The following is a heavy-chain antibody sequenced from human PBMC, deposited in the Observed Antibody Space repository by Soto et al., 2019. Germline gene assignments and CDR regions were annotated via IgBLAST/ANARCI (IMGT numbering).Heavy chain of an antibody. Sequence: QVQLVQSGAEVKKPGASVKVSCKASGYTFTSYDINWVRQATGQGLEWMGWMNPNSGTTCDAQKFQGRVTMTRNTSISTAYMELSSLRSEDTAVYYCARLLGYCTNGVCTDWFDSWGQGTVVTVSS. CDR1: GYTFTSYD. D-gene: IGHD2-8*01. J-gene: IGHJ5*02. V-gene: IGHV1-8*01. CDR2: MNPNSGTT. CDR3: ARLLGYCTNGVCTDWFDS.